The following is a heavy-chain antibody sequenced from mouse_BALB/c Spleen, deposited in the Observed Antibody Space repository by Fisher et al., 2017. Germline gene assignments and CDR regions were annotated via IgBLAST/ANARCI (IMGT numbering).Heavy chain of an antibody. J-gene: IGHJ4*01. V-gene: IGHV1-20*01. Sequence: KFKGKATLTADKSSSTAHMELRSLTSEDSAVYYCTRPYYYAMDYWGQGTSVTVSS. CDR3: TRPYYYAMDY.